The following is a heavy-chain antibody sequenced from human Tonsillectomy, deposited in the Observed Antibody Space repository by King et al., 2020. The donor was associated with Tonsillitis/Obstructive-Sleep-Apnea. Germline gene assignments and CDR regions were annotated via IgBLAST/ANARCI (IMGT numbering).Heavy chain of an antibody. D-gene: IGHD1-1*01. V-gene: IGHV3-74*01. CDR2: INSDGTST. J-gene: IGHJ5*02. CDR3: ARERWNDPHLYWFDP. CDR1: VFTFSNYW. Sequence: VQLVESGGGLVQPGGSLRLSCAASVFTFSNYWMHWVRQAPGKGLVWVSRINSDGTSTTYADSVKGRFTISRDNAKNTLYLQMNSLRDEDTAVYYCARERWNDPHLYWFDPWGQGTLVTVSS.